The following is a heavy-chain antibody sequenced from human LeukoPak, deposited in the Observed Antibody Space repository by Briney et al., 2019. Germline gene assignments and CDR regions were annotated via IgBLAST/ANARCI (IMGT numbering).Heavy chain of an antibody. CDR1: GFTFSSYA. CDR2: ISYDGSNK. J-gene: IGHJ4*02. D-gene: IGHD5-18*01. Sequence: PGGSLRLSCAASGFTFSSYAMHWVRQAPGKGLEWVAVISYDGSNKYYADSVKGRFTISRDNSKNTLYLQMNSLRAEDTAVYYCARGGDTAMNPDYWGQGTLVTVSS. V-gene: IGHV3-30-3*01. CDR3: ARGGDTAMNPDY.